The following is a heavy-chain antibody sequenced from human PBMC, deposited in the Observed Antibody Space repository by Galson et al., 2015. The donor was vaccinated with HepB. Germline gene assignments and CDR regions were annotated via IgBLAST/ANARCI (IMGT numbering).Heavy chain of an antibody. D-gene: IGHD1-26*01. CDR3: AKASPAEVGATDFDY. J-gene: IGHJ4*02. Sequence: SLRLSCAASGFTFSSYAMSWVRQAPGKGLEWVSAISGSGGSTYYADSVKGRFTISRDNSKNTLYVQMNSLRAEDTAVYYCAKASPAEVGATDFDYWGQGTLVTVSS. CDR2: ISGSGGST. CDR1: GFTFSSYA. V-gene: IGHV3-23*01.